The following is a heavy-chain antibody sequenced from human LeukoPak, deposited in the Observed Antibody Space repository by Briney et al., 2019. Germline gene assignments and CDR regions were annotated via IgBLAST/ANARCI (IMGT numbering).Heavy chain of an antibody. Sequence: GASVKVSCKASGYTFTGYYMHWVRQAPGQGLEWMGGIIPIFGTANYAQKFQGRVTITADESTSTAYMELSSLRSEDTAVYYCARDSVVPAAISTWYYYMDVWGKGTTVTVSS. V-gene: IGHV1-69*13. CDR1: GYTFTGYY. CDR3: ARDSVVPAAISTWYYYMDV. J-gene: IGHJ6*03. CDR2: IIPIFGTA. D-gene: IGHD2-2*01.